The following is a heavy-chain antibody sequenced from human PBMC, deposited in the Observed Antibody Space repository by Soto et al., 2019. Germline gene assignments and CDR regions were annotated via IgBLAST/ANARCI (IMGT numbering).Heavy chain of an antibody. Sequence: SETLSLTCTVSGGSISRGGYYWSWIRQHPGKGLEWIGYIYYSGSTYYNPSLKSRVTISVDTSKNQFSLKLSSVTAADTAVYYCARDRRVVTAMAPYYGMDVWGQGNRSPSP. CDR2: IYYSGST. D-gene: IGHD5-18*01. V-gene: IGHV4-31*03. CDR1: GGSISRGGYY. J-gene: IGHJ6*02. CDR3: ARDRRVVTAMAPYYGMDV.